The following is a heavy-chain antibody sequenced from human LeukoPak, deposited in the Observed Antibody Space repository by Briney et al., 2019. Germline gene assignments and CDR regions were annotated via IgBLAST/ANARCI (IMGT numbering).Heavy chain of an antibody. V-gene: IGHV3-33*01. CDR1: GFTFSSYG. Sequence: GRSLRLSCAASGFTFSSYGMHWVRQAPGKGLEWVAVIWYDGSNKYYADSVKGRFTISRDNSKNTLYLQMNSLRAEDTAVYYCARDGASASSSWYEGGYYSDYWGQGTLVTVSS. CDR3: ARDGASASSSWYEGGYYSDY. J-gene: IGHJ4*02. CDR2: IWYDGSNK. D-gene: IGHD6-13*01.